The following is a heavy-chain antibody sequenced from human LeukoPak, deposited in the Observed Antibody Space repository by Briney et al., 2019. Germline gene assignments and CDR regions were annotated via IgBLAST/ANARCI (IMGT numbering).Heavy chain of an antibody. V-gene: IGHV3-21*06. CDR2: IGPTGFDR. Sequence: NPGGSLRLSCTTSGLTFSTSGFNWVRQAPGKGLEWVASIGPTGFDRYHADSIKGRFTISRDNANHFLYLQMDSLRAEDTAVYYCATETNGRHYDYWGQGTLLTVSS. D-gene: IGHD1-14*01. CDR3: ATETNGRHYDY. J-gene: IGHJ4*02. CDR1: GLTFSTSG.